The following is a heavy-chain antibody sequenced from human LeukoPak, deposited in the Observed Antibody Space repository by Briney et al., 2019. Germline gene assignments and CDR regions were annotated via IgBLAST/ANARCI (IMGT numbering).Heavy chain of an antibody. Sequence: ASVKVSCKGSDYTFTSYGISWVRQAPGQGLEWMGWISAYNGNTNYAQKLQGRVTMSTDTSTSTAYMELRSLRSDDTAVYYCARGRRYDFWSGIFDYWGQGTLVTVSS. CDR2: ISAYNGNT. D-gene: IGHD3-3*01. CDR3: ARGRRYDFWSGIFDY. CDR1: DYTFTSYG. J-gene: IGHJ4*02. V-gene: IGHV1-18*01.